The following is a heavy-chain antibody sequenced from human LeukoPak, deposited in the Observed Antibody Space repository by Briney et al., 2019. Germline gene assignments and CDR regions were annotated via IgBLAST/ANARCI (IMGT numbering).Heavy chain of an antibody. V-gene: IGHV4-34*01. D-gene: IGHD3-3*01. Sequence: SETLSLTCAVYGGSFSGYYWSWIRQPPGKGPEWIGEINHSGSTNYNPSLKSRVTISVDTSKNQFSLKLSSVTAADTAVYYCARHLKPVYYDFWSGYYSDWFDPWGQGTLVTVSS. J-gene: IGHJ5*02. CDR3: ARHLKPVYYDFWSGYYSDWFDP. CDR2: INHSGST. CDR1: GGSFSGYY.